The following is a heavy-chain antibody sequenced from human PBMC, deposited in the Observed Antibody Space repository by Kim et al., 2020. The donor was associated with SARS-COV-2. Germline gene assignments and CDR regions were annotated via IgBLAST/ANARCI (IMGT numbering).Heavy chain of an antibody. J-gene: IGHJ4*02. CDR2: IKEDGSDK. D-gene: IGHD6-13*01. V-gene: IGHV3-7*01. CDR1: GFTFPRYW. CDR3: GRDYSD. Sequence: GGSLRLSCAASGFTFPRYWMSWVRQAPGKGLEWVANIKEDGSDKYYVDSVKGRFTISRDNAKNSLYLQMNSLRADDTDIYFCGRDYSDWGQGTLVTVSS.